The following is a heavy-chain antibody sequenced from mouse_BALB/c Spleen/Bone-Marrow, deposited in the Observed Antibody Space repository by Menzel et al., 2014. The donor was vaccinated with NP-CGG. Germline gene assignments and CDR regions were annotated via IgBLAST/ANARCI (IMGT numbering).Heavy chain of an antibody. CDR1: GYTFTSYD. D-gene: IGHD3-2*01. V-gene: IGHV1S56*01. J-gene: IGHJ3*01. Sequence: QVQLQHSGPELVKPGALAKISCKASGYTFTSYDINWVKQRPGQGLEWIGWIYPGDGSTKYNEKFKGKATLTADKSSSTAYMQLSSPTSENSAVYFCARSGDSSGYGFAYWGQGTLVTVSA. CDR3: ARSGDSSGYGFAY. CDR2: IYPGDGST.